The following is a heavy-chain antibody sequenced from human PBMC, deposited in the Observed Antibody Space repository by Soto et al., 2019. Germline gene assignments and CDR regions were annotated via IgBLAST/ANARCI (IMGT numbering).Heavy chain of an antibody. J-gene: IGHJ5*02. CDR1: GGSVYSNGHY. Sequence: PSETLSLTCIVSGGSVYSNGHYWGWIRQPPGKGLEWIGSIDNNGVTNYNSSLKSRVTISRDTSKNQFSLRLTSVTAADTAVYYCGKILVGATAHTDAGSWGPGXLVTVSS. V-gene: IGHV4-39*01. D-gene: IGHD2-15*01. CDR3: GKILVGATAHTDAGS. CDR2: IDNNGVT.